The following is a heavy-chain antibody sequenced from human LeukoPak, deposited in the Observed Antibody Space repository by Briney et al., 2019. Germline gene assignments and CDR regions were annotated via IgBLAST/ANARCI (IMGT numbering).Heavy chain of an antibody. Sequence: ASVNVSCKASGYTFTSYAMHWVRQAPGQRLEWMGWINAGNGNTKYSQKFQGRVTITRDTSASTAYMELSSLRSEDTAVYYCARSFYGGYSYGLSQYYFDYWGQGTLVTVSS. CDR1: GYTFTSYA. V-gene: IGHV1-3*01. J-gene: IGHJ4*02. D-gene: IGHD5-18*01. CDR2: INAGNGNT. CDR3: ARSFYGGYSYGLSQYYFDY.